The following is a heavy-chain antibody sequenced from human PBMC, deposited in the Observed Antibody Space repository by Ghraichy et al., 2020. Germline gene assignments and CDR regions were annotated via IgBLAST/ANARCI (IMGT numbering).Heavy chain of an antibody. CDR2: IYHSGST. Sequence: SETLSLTCAVSGGSISSSNWWSWVRQPPGKGLEWIGEIYHSGSTNYNPSLKSRVTISVDKSKNQFSLKLSSVTAADTAVYYCARQSSPSDDIVVVVAVRRDYYYGMDVWGQGTTVTVSS. CDR1: GGSISSSNW. D-gene: IGHD2-15*01. CDR3: ARQSSPSDDIVVVVAVRRDYYYGMDV. J-gene: IGHJ6*02. V-gene: IGHV4-4*02.